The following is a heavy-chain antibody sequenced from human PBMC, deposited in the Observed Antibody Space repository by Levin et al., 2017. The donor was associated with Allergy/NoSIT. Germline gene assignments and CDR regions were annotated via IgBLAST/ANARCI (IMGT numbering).Heavy chain of an antibody. V-gene: IGHV3-23*01. CDR2: ISGSGDTT. J-gene: IGHJ4*02. Sequence: PGGSLRLSCVTSGFTFRSSAMSWVRQAPGKGLEWVSTISGSGDTTYHADSVQGRFTISRDNSKNTLYLQMNSLRAEDTAVYYGARKGAIAVAGQFDDWGRGILVTVSS. CDR3: ARKGAIAVAGQFDD. D-gene: IGHD6-19*01. CDR1: GFTFRSSA.